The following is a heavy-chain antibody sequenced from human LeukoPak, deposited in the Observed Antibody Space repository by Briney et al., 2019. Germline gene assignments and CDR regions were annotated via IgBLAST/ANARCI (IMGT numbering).Heavy chain of an antibody. J-gene: IGHJ4*02. Sequence: PGGSLRLFCAASGFTFSNYWMHWVRQAPGRGPVWVSRIKSDGSSTRFADSVQGRFTISRDNGKNTLYLQMNSLRAEDTAVYYCARGGDSSNWYPGYFDYWGQGALVTVSS. D-gene: IGHD6-13*01. CDR2: IKSDGSST. CDR3: ARGGDSSNWYPGYFDY. V-gene: IGHV3-74*01. CDR1: GFTFSNYW.